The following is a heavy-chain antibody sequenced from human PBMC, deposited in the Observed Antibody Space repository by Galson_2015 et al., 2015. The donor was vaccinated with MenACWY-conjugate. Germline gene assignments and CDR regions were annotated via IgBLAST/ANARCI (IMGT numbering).Heavy chain of an antibody. CDR1: GFTFSSYA. Sequence: TLRLSCAASGFTFSSYAMTWVRQSPGKGLEWVSAISGGGGTIYYADSVKGRFTISRDNSKNTLYLQMNSLRAEDTAIYCCAKDGPHYYYGSVDSWGQGTRITVSS. CDR3: AKDGPHYYYGSVDS. CDR2: ISGGGGTI. J-gene: IGHJ4*02. V-gene: IGHV3-23*01. D-gene: IGHD3-10*01.